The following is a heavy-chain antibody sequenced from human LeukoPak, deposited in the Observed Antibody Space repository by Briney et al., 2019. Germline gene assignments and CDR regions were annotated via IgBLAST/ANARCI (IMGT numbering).Heavy chain of an antibody. CDR2: TYYRSKWYN. V-gene: IGHV6-1*01. J-gene: IGHJ4*02. CDR3: ARGGDSSGWDYFDY. CDR1: GDSVSSNSAA. Sequence: PSQTLSLTCAISGDSVSSNSAAWNWIRQSPSRGLEWPGRTYYRSKWYNDYAVSVKSRITINPGTSKNQFSLQLNSVTPEDTAVYYCARGGDSSGWDYFDYWGQGTLVTVSS. D-gene: IGHD6-19*01.